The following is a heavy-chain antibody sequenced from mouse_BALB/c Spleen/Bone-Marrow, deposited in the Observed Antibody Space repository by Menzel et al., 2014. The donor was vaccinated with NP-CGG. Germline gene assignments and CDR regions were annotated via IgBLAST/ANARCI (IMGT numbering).Heavy chain of an antibody. J-gene: IGHJ3*01. Sequence: EVQLQQSGPELVKPGASVKITCKASGYTFTDYNMDWVKQSHGKSLEWIGNINPNNGGTIYNQKFKGKATLTVDKSSTTAYMGLRSMTSEDTAVYYCARADYYTLFAYWGQGTLVTVSA. V-gene: IGHV1-18*01. D-gene: IGHD1-1*01. CDR1: GYTFTDYN. CDR2: INPNNGGT. CDR3: ARADYYTLFAY.